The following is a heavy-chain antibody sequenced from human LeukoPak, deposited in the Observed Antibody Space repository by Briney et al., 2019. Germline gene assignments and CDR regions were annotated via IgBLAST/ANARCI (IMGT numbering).Heavy chain of an antibody. D-gene: IGHD3-10*01. V-gene: IGHV3-21*01. CDR2: ISSSSSYI. Sequence: GGSLRLSCAASGFTFSSYSMNWVRQAPGKGLEWVSSISSSSSYIYYADSVKGRFTISRDNAKNSLYLQMNSLRAEDTAVYYCTRDQDYYGSGSYYWGQGTLVTVSS. CDR1: GFTFSSYS. CDR3: TRDQDYYGSGSYY. J-gene: IGHJ4*02.